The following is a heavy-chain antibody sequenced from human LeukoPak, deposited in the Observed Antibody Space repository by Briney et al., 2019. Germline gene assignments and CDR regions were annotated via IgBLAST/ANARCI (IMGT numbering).Heavy chain of an antibody. V-gene: IGHV4-61*02. CDR3: ASNLFLEWLLSPGGDDY. Sequence: SETLSLTCTVSGGSISSGDYYWSWIRQPAGKGLEWIGRIYTSGSTNYNPSLKSRVTISVDTSKNQFSLKLSSVTAADTAVYYCASNLFLEWLLSPGGDDYWGQGILVTDSS. CDR2: IYTSGST. CDR1: GGSISSGDYY. J-gene: IGHJ4*02. D-gene: IGHD3-3*01.